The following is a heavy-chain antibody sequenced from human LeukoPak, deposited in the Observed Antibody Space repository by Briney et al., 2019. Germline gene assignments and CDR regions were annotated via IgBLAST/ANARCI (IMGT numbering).Heavy chain of an antibody. V-gene: IGHV4-39*07. J-gene: IGHJ4*02. D-gene: IGHD2-21*01. CDR2: IYFSGSA. Sequence: SETLSLTCTVSGDITLYWGWIRQPPGKGLECIGSIYFSGSAYYNPSLKSRLIISINTSKNQFSLRLSSVTAADTAVYYCARVSGSDLFFDYWGQGTLVTVSS. CDR3: ARVSGSDLFFDY. CDR1: GDITLY.